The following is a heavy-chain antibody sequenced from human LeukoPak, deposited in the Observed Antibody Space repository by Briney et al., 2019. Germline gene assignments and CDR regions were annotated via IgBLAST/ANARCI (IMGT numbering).Heavy chain of an antibody. D-gene: IGHD6-13*01. J-gene: IGHJ6*03. CDR3: ARDRHIAAAVYYYYMDV. Sequence: GASVKVSCKASGYTFTSYIISWVRQAPGQGLEWMGWINAYNGNTDYAQRVQGRVTMTTDTSTSTAYMGLRSLRSDDTAVYYCARDRHIAAAVYYYYMDVWGKGTTVTVSS. CDR2: INAYNGNT. V-gene: IGHV1-18*01. CDR1: GYTFTSYI.